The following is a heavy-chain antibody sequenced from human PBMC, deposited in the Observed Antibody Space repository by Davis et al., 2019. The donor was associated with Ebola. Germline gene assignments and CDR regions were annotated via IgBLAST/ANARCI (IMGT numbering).Heavy chain of an antibody. CDR3: AKESRFSSITMIVVVPCFDY. CDR2: ISGSGGST. V-gene: IGHV3-23*01. D-gene: IGHD3-22*01. J-gene: IGHJ4*02. Sequence: GESLKISCAASGFTFSSYAMSWVRQAPGKGLEWVSAISGSGGSTYYADSVKGRFTISRDNSKNTLYLQMNSLRAEDTAVYYCAKESRFSSITMIVVVPCFDYWGQGTLVTVSS. CDR1: GFTFSSYA.